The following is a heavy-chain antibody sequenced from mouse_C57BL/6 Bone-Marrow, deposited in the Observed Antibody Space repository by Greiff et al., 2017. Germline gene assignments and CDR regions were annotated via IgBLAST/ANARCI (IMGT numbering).Heavy chain of an antibody. CDR1: GYSFTDYN. J-gene: IGHJ4*01. V-gene: IGHV1-39*01. CDR3: ARRITTVVEDYAMDY. Sequence: EVKLVESGPELVKPGASVKISCKASGYSFTDYNMNWVKQSNVKSLEWIGVINPNYGTTSYNQKFKGKATLTVDQSSSTAYMQLNSLTSEDSAVYYCARRITTVVEDYAMDYWGQGTSVTVAS. D-gene: IGHD1-1*01. CDR2: INPNYGTT.